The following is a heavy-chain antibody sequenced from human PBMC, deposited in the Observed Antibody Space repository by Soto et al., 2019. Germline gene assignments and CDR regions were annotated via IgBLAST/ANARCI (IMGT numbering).Heavy chain of an antibody. J-gene: IGHJ3*02. Sequence: ASVKVSCKVSGYTLTELSMHWVRQAPGKGLEWMGGFDPEDGETIYAQKFQGRVTMTGDTSTDTAYMELSSLRSEDTAVYYCATYYYDSSGYLGAFDIWGQGTMVTVSS. CDR3: ATYYYDSSGYLGAFDI. CDR1: GYTLTELS. D-gene: IGHD3-22*01. CDR2: FDPEDGET. V-gene: IGHV1-24*01.